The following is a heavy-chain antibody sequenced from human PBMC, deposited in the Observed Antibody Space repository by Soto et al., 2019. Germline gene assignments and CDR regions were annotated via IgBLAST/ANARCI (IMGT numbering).Heavy chain of an antibody. CDR2: INHSGGTT. D-gene: IGHD2-15*01. Sequence: GASVKVSCKESGYPFTRYNVHWVRQAPGQGLEWMAIINHSGGTTYYGQKFEGRVTLTTDTSPSTVYMELSSLRSDDTAVYYCARVTGGGSEYVFDYWGQGTMVTVSS. V-gene: IGHV1-46*01. CDR3: ARVTGGGSEYVFDY. CDR1: GYPFTRYN. J-gene: IGHJ4*02.